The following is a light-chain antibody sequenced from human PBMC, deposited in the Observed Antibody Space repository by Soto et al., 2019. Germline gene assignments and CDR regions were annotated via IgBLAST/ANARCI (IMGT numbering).Light chain of an antibody. CDR3: QPECRPST. J-gene: IGKJ1*01. CDR2: GAS. Sequence: EIVLKHSRWALCLTTHERATRSWMASQSVSNNYLAWYQQKPGQAPRLLIYGASNRATGIPDRFSGSASGTDFTLTISRLEPEDIRVYYSQPECRPSTFGQGAKVDIK. V-gene: IGKV3-20*01. CDR1: QSVSNNY.